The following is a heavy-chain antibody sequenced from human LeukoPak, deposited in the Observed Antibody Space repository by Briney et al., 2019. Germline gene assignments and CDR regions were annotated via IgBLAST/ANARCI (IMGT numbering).Heavy chain of an antibody. Sequence: GGSLRLSCTASGFTFSSYAIHWVRQAPGKGLEWVAIISSDGSNTYYADSVKGRFTISRDNSKNTLYLQMNSLRAEDTAVYYCARELTFGGGQGYFDYSGQGTLVTVSS. CDR1: GFTFSSYA. J-gene: IGHJ4*02. D-gene: IGHD3-16*01. CDR2: ISSDGSNT. V-gene: IGHV3-30-3*01. CDR3: ARELTFGGGQGYFDY.